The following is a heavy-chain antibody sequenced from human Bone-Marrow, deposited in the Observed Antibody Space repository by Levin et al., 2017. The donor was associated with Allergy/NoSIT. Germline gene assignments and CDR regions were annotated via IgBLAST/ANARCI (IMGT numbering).Heavy chain of an antibody. Sequence: QPGGSLRLSCEASGFTFRSYAMSWVRQAPGKGLEWVSIISGAGGGSRYYGDSVKGRFTISRDNSKNTLFLQMGSLRVEDTAVYYCVKGYDYGFDHWGQGTLVTVSS. V-gene: IGHV3-23*01. CDR1: GFTFRSYA. D-gene: IGHD3-16*01. CDR3: VKGYDYGFDH. CDR2: ISGAGGGSR. J-gene: IGHJ4*02.